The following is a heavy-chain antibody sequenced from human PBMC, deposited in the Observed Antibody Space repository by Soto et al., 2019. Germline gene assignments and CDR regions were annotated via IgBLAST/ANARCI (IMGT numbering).Heavy chain of an antibody. J-gene: IGHJ5*02. CDR3: ARRGSIAAAITYFDP. CDR1: GGTFSSYA. CDR2: IIPIFGTA. V-gene: IGHV1-69*01. Sequence: QVQLVQSGAEVKKPGSSVKVSCKASGGTFSSYAISWVRQAPGQGLQWMGGIIPIFGTANYAQKFQGRVTITADESTSTAYMELSSLRSEDTAVYCCARRGSIAAAITYFDPWGQGTLVTVSS. D-gene: IGHD6-13*01.